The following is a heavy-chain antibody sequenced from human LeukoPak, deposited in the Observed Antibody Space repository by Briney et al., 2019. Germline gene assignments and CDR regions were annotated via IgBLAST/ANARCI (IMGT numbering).Heavy chain of an antibody. V-gene: IGHV3-74*01. Sequence: GGSLRLSCAASGFTFSNYWMPWVRQAPGKGLEWVSRINERATIISYADSVKGRFTISRENARNTLYLQMNSLTAEDTAVYYCIRDLILVWTRGYDFDHWGQGTLVTVSS. CDR2: INERATII. J-gene: IGHJ4*02. CDR1: GFTFSNYW. D-gene: IGHD2-15*01. CDR3: IRDLILVWTRGYDFDH.